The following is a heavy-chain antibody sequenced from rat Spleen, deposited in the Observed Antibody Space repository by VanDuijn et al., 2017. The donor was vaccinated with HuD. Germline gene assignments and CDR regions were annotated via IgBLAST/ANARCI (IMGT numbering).Heavy chain of an antibody. Sequence: QVQLKESGPGLMQPSQTLSLTCIVSGFSLTSNSVHWVRQPPGKGLEWMGGIWGDGSTDYNSALKSRLSISRDTSKSQVFLKMNSLQTDDTAIYFCTRLRRDYVMDAWGQGASVTVSS. J-gene: IGHJ4*01. CDR2: IWGDGST. V-gene: IGHV2-1*01. CDR1: GFSLTSNS. D-gene: IGHD4-2*01. CDR3: TRLRRDYVMDA.